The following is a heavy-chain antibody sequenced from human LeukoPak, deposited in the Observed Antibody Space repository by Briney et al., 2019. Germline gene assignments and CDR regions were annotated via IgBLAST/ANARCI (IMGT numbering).Heavy chain of an antibody. CDR2: INTDGSSL. CDR3: ATPLTTVTTGIDY. Sequence: GGSLRLSCAVSGFTFSRYWMHWVRQAPGKGLVWVSRINTDGSSLIYADSVKGRFTISRDNAKNTLYLQMNSLRAEDTAVYYCATPLTTVTTGIDYWGQGTLVTVSS. CDR1: GFTFSRYW. V-gene: IGHV3-74*01. D-gene: IGHD4-17*01. J-gene: IGHJ4*02.